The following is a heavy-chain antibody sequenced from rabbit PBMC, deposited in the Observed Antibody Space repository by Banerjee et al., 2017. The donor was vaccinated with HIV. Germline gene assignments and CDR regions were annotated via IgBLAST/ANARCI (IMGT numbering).Heavy chain of an antibody. D-gene: IGHD6-1*01. V-gene: IGHV1S45*01. CDR3: ARGGGDNHVGYAAFDS. CDR2: ISSDSSST. Sequence: QEQLEESGGDLVKPEGSLTLTCTASGFSFSNNYVMCWVRQAPGKGLEWSGCISSDSSSTYYASWAKVRFTISKASATTVTLQMTSLTAADTATYFCARGGGDNHVGYAAFDSWGQGTLVTVS. J-gene: IGHJ2*01. CDR1: GFSFSNNYV.